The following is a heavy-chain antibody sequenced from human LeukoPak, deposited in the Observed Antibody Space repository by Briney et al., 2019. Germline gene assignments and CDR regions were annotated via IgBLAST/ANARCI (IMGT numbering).Heavy chain of an antibody. V-gene: IGHV4-34*01. CDR2: SNDSGGT. D-gene: IGHD5-18*01. CDR1: GGTFSGYY. CDR3: ARAWRGIRGFDH. Sequence: SETLSLTCAVYGGTFSGYYWSWIRQPPGKRLEWVGESNDSGGTNYKPSLKSRVTISLDTSKNQISLRLNTVTVADTAVYYCARAWRGIRGFDHWGQGTRVSVSS. J-gene: IGHJ4*02.